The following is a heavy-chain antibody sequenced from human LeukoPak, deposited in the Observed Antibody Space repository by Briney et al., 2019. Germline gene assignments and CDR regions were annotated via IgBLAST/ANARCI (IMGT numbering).Heavy chain of an antibody. Sequence: GGSLRLSCAASGFTFSSYWMSWVRQAPGKGLEWVANIKQDGSEKYYVDSVKGRFTISRDNAKNLLYLQMNSLRAEDTAVYYCARVSSSHSSNYDFWSGYKEAYYYYGMDVWGQGTTVTVSS. CDR3: ARVSSSHSSNYDFWSGYKEAYYYYGMDV. D-gene: IGHD3-3*01. J-gene: IGHJ6*02. V-gene: IGHV3-7*01. CDR2: IKQDGSEK. CDR1: GFTFSSYW.